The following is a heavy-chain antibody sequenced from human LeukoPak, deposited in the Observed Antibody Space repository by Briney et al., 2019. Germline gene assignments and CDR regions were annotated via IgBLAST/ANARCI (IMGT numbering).Heavy chain of an antibody. V-gene: IGHV1-69*01. D-gene: IGHD2-2*01. CDR3: ARVGSVVPATRGYYYYGMDV. Sequence: SVNVSCKASGGTFSSYAISWVRQAPGQGLEWMGGIIPIFGTANYAQKFQGRVTITADESTSTAYMELSSLRSEDTAVYYCARVGSVVPATRGYYYYGMDVWGQGTTVTVSS. CDR2: IIPIFGTA. J-gene: IGHJ6*02. CDR1: GGTFSSYA.